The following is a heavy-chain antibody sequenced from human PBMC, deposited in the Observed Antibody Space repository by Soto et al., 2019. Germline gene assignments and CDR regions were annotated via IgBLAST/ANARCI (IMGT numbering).Heavy chain of an antibody. Sequence: SETLSLTCAVSGGSISSSNWWSWVRQPPGKGLEWIGEIYHSGSTNYNPSLKSRVTISVDKSKNQFSLKLSSVTAADTAVYYCARYSRSGWYYFDYWGQGTLVTVSS. CDR2: IYHSGST. CDR3: ARYSRSGWYYFDY. V-gene: IGHV4-4*02. CDR1: GGSISSSNW. D-gene: IGHD6-19*01. J-gene: IGHJ4*02.